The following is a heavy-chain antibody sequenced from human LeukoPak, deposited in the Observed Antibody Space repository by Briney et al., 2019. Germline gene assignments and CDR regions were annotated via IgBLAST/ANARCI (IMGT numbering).Heavy chain of an antibody. J-gene: IGHJ4*02. CDR3: ARDSGWSDTAMVQDY. CDR1: GYSISSGYY. V-gene: IGHV4-38-2*02. D-gene: IGHD5-18*01. CDR2: IYHSGST. Sequence: SETLSLTCAVSGYSISSGYYWGWLRQPPGKGLEWIGSIYHSGSTYYNPSLKSRVTISVDTSKNQFSLKLSSVTAADTAVYYCARDSGWSDTAMVQDYWGQGTLVTVSS.